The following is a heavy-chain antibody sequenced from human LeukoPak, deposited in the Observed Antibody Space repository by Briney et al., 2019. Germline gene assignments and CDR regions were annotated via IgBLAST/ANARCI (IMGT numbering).Heavy chain of an antibody. D-gene: IGHD4-17*01. J-gene: IGHJ4*02. V-gene: IGHV3-33*01. CDR1: GFIFSRYD. CDR3: ARDPATVTSHFDY. Sequence: GTSLRLSCVASGFIFSRYDMHWVRQAPGKGLEWVALIWHDGSKTHYADSVKGRFTISRDDSKSTLYVQMNSLRVEDTAVYYCARDPATVTSHFDYWGQGDLAIVTS. CDR2: IWHDGSKT.